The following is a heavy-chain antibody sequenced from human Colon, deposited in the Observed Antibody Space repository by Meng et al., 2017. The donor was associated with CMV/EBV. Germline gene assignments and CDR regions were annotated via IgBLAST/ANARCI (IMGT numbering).Heavy chain of an antibody. V-gene: IGHV4-4*07. CDR1: GGAITSYY. D-gene: IGHD1-26*01. CDR3: AKEAPGGNYWYFDL. J-gene: IGHJ2*01. Sequence: QAQVQDAGPRLVTPSATLSLTCTVSGGAITSYYWSWIRQPAGRGLEWIGRMYTSGSTNYNPSLKSRVTMSVDTSKKQFSLKLSSVTAADTAMYYCAKEAPGGNYWYFDLWGRGTLVTVSS. CDR2: MYTSGST.